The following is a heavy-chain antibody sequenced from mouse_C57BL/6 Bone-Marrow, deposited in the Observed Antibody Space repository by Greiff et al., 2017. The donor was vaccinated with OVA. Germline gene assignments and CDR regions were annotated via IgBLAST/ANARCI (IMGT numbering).Heavy chain of an antibody. CDR1: GFNIKNTY. Sequence: EVQLVESVAELVRPGASVKLSCTASGFNIKNTYMHWVKQRPEQGLEWIGRIDPANGNTKYAPKFQGKATITADTSSNTAYLQLSSLTSEDTAIYYCAQDSSGPSWFAYWGQGTLVTVSA. CDR3: AQDSSGPSWFAY. V-gene: IGHV14-3*01. CDR2: IDPANGNT. D-gene: IGHD3-2*02. J-gene: IGHJ3*01.